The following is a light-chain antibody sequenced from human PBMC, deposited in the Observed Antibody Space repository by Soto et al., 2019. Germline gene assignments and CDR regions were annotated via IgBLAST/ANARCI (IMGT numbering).Light chain of an antibody. Sequence: LTQPRSVSGSPGQSVTISCTGTSSDVGGYNYVSWYQQHPGKAPKLMIYDVSKRPSGVPDRFSGSKSGNTASLTISGLQAEDEADYYCCSYAGSYSYVFGTGTKVTVL. CDR1: SSDVGGYNY. CDR2: DVS. J-gene: IGLJ1*01. CDR3: CSYAGSYSYV. V-gene: IGLV2-11*01.